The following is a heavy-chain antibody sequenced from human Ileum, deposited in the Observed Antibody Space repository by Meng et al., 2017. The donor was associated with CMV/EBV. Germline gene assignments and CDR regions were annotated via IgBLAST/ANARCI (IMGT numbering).Heavy chain of an antibody. Sequence: GESLKISCVASGFTFSSYALSWVRQAPGKGLEWVSGLSGSGGSTYYADSVKGRFTISRDNSKNTLYLHMNSLRAEDTAAYYCARGPPQCSSTTCYGLFDCWGQGTLVTVSS. J-gene: IGHJ4*02. CDR2: LSGSGGST. CDR3: ARGPPQCSSTTCYGLFDC. V-gene: IGHV3-23*01. CDR1: GFTFSSYA. D-gene: IGHD2-2*01.